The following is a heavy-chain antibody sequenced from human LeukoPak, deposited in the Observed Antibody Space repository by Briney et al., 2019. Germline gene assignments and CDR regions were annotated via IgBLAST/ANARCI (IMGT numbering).Heavy chain of an antibody. CDR1: GFTFSTYW. D-gene: IGHD6-19*01. J-gene: IGHJ4*02. Sequence: GGSLRLSCAASGFTFSTYWMSWVRQAPGKGLEWVANMKQDGTEKYYVDSVKGRFTISRDNAKNSMYLQMNSLRVEDTAVYYCAREDDTVGGWSFDYWGQGTLVTVSS. CDR2: MKQDGTEK. V-gene: IGHV3-7*01. CDR3: AREDDTVGGWSFDY.